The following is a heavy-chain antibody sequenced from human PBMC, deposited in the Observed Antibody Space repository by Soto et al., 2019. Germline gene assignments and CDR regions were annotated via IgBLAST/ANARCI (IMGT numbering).Heavy chain of an antibody. J-gene: IGHJ5*02. CDR3: ATDSRSHPQGWFDP. CDR1: GFTFSSYA. D-gene: IGHD2-15*01. Sequence: EVQLLESGGGLVQPGESLRLSCAASGFTFSSYAMTWVCHAPGKWLEWVSSISGSGDYTYFADSVKGRFTIFRDNPKHTLYLQMSSLRVEDTAIYYCATDSRSHPQGWFDPWGQGTLVSVSS. V-gene: IGHV3-23*01. CDR2: ISGSGDYT.